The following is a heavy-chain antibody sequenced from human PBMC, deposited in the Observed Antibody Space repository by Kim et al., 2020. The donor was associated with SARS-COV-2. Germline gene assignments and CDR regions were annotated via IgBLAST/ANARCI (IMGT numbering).Heavy chain of an antibody. CDR1: GYTFTNYW. J-gene: IGHJ4*02. V-gene: IGHV5-51*01. D-gene: IGHD6-19*01. Sequence: GESLKISCKGSGYTFTNYWIGWVRQMPGKGLEWMGIIYPGDLDTRYSPAFQGQVIIPADNSISTAYLEWRSVKASDNGIYYCARRMASGWDGKGFEDYWGQGTPVTVSS. CDR3: ARRMASGWDGKGFEDY. CDR2: IYPGDLDT.